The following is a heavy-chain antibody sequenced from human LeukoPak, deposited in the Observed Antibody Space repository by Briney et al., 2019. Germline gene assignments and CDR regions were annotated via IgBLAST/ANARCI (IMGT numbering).Heavy chain of an antibody. Sequence: PGGSLRLSCAASGFTFSSYAMSWVRQAPGKGLEWVSAISGSGDTTYYTDSVKGRFTTSRDNSKNTLYLQMNSLRAEDTAVYYCAKSPILQDYWGQGTLVTVSS. CDR3: AKSPILQDY. CDR2: ISGSGDTT. D-gene: IGHD3-3*01. J-gene: IGHJ4*02. CDR1: GFTFSSYA. V-gene: IGHV3-23*01.